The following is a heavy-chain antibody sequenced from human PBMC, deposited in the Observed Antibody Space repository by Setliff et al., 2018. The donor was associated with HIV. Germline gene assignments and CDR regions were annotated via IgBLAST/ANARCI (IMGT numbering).Heavy chain of an antibody. CDR3: ARDPFLAQGFWSGYYSDY. Sequence: PGGSLRLSCVVSGFNVGTNYMSWVRQAPGKGLEWVSIMYSGAGIYYADSVKGRFTTSRDSSKNTLYLQMNSLRAEDTAVYYCARDPFLAQGFWSGYYSDYWGQGTLVTVSS. CDR1: GFNVGTNY. J-gene: IGHJ4*02. D-gene: IGHD3-3*01. CDR2: MYSGAGI. V-gene: IGHV3-53*05.